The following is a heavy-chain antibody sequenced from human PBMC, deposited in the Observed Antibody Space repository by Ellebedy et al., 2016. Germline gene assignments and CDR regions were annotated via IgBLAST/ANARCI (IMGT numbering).Heavy chain of an antibody. J-gene: IGHJ1*01. CDR3: ASGPHLGAFQH. Sequence: GESLKISXAASGFTFSDYYMSWIRQAPGKGLEWVSYISSSSSYTNYADSVKGRFTISRDNAKNSLYLQMNSLRAEDTAVYYCASGPHLGAFQHWGQGTLVTVSS. CDR2: ISSSSSYT. D-gene: IGHD1-26*01. V-gene: IGHV3-11*03. CDR1: GFTFSDYY.